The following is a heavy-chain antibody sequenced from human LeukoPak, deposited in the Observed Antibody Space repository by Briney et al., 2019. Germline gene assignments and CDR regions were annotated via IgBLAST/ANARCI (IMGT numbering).Heavy chain of an antibody. D-gene: IGHD1-26*01. CDR3: ARDNSVQIVGATTGYYYYYYMDV. Sequence: ASVKVSCKASGYTFTSYGISWVRQAPGQGLEWMGWISAYNGNTNYAQKLQGRVTMTTDTSTSTAYMELRSMRSDDTAVYYCARDNSVQIVGATTGYYYYYYMDVWGKGTTVTISS. CDR2: ISAYNGNT. CDR1: GYTFTSYG. J-gene: IGHJ6*03. V-gene: IGHV1-18*01.